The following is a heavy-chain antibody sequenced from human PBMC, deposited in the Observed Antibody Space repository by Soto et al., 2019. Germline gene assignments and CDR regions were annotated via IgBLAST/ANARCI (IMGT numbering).Heavy chain of an antibody. CDR3: ARGRGYYGSEPYGMDV. J-gene: IGHJ6*02. D-gene: IGHD3-10*01. CDR1: GGTFSSYA. V-gene: IGHV1-69*13. CDR2: IIPIFGTA. Sequence: ASVKVSCKASGGTFSSYAISWVRQAPGQGLEWMGGIIPIFGTANYAQKFQGRVTITADESTSTAYMELSSLRSEDTAVYYCARGRGYYGSEPYGMDVWGQGTTVTVSS.